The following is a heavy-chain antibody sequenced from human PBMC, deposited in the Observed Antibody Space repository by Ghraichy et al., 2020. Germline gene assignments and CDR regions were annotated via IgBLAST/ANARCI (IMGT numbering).Heavy chain of an antibody. D-gene: IGHD6-6*01. V-gene: IGHV1-69*13. CDR2: IIPIFGTA. J-gene: IGHJ4*02. CDR1: GGTFSSYA. CDR3: ARRRDSSSHFDY. Sequence: SVKVSCKASGGTFSSYAISWVRQAPGQGLEWMGGIIPIFGTANYAQKFQGRVTITADESTSTAYMELSSLRSEDTAVYYCARRRDSSSHFDYWGQGTLVTVSS.